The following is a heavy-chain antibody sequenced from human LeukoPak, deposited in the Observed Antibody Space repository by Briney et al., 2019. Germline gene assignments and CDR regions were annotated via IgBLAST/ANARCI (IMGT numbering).Heavy chain of an antibody. J-gene: IGHJ6*02. CDR2: INPNRGGS. D-gene: IGHD3-3*01. Sequence: VSVTVSCKASGYSLNGYPMHWLRQAPGQGLEGIGWINPNRGGSKYAQKFQGRDPMSRDTSIGAVYMELSSLRSGDTAVYDCARDNDVGGGACHGKDVWGQGTTVTVSS. V-gene: IGHV1-2*02. CDR3: ARDNDVGGGACHGKDV. CDR1: GYSLNGYP.